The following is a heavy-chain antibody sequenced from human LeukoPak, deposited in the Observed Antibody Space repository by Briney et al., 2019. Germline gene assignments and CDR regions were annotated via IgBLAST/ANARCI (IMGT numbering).Heavy chain of an antibody. J-gene: IGHJ4*02. D-gene: IGHD5-24*01. V-gene: IGHV4-31*03. CDR2: IYYSGSS. CDR1: GGSISSGGYY. CDR3: ARRATIGGFFDY. Sequence: PSETLSRTCTDPGGSISSGGYYWSWIRQHPGKGLEWIGYIYYSGSSYYNPSLKSRVTISVDTSKNQFSLRLSSVTAADTAVYYCARRATIGGFFDYWGQGTLVTVSS.